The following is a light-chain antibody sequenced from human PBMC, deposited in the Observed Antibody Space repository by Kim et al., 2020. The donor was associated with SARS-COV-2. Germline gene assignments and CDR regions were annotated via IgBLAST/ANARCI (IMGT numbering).Light chain of an antibody. CDR3: QQHDNLPMT. CDR2: DAS. Sequence: ASVGDKVTIACQASQDIKSFINWYQPTPGKAPKLLIYDASNLETGVPSRFSGSGSGTDFTFTISSLQPEDIATYYCQQHDNLPMTFGQGTRLEIK. V-gene: IGKV1-33*01. CDR1: QDIKSF. J-gene: IGKJ5*01.